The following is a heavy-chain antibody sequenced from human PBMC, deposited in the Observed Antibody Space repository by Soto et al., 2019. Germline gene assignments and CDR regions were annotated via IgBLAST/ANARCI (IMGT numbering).Heavy chain of an antibody. J-gene: IGHJ5*02. Sequence: QPGGSLRLSCAASEFTFSTYAMHWVRQAPGKGLEWVAVIAFDGANRYYADSVKGRFTISRDNSKNTLYLQMNSLRAEDTAVYYCSAAADYNWFDPWGQGTLVTVSS. CDR1: EFTFSTYA. V-gene: IGHV3-30-3*01. CDR3: SAAADYNWFDP. CDR2: IAFDGANR. D-gene: IGHD6-13*01.